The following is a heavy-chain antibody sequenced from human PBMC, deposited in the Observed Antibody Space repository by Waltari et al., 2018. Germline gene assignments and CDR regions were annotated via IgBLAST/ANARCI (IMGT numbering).Heavy chain of an antibody. CDR2: IGGSASHR. CDR3: AKDVGDYYRPVDF. Sequence: EVQLLESGGGLVQPGGSLRLSCAASGFTFSGYALSWVRQAPGKGLGWVSSIGGSASHRYYADAVKGRFTISRDNSYNMLYLKTNSLRAEDTAVYYCAKDVGDYYRPVDFWGQGALVTVSS. J-gene: IGHJ4*02. V-gene: IGHV3-23*01. CDR1: GFTFSGYA. D-gene: IGHD3-22*01.